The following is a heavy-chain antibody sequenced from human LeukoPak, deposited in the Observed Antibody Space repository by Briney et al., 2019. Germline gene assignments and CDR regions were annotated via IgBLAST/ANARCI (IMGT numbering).Heavy chain of an antibody. CDR2: ISGSGGST. Sequence: GGSLRLSCAASGFTFSSYAMSWVRQAPGKGLEWVSAISGSGGSTYYADSVKGRFTISRDDSKNTLYLQMNSLRAEDTAVYYCSKIGGRFSWYFDLWGRGTLVTVSS. CDR3: SKIGGRFSWYFDL. CDR1: GFTFSSYA. J-gene: IGHJ2*01. D-gene: IGHD3-16*01. V-gene: IGHV3-23*01.